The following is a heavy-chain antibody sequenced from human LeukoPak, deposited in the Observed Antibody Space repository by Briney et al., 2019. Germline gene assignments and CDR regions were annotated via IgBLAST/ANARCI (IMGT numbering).Heavy chain of an antibody. CDR2: IYPGDSDT. CDR1: GYSFTNYW. Sequence: GESLKISRKGSGYSFTNYWIAWVRQMPGKGLEWMGIIYPGDSDTRYSPSFQGQVTISADKSISTAYLQWSSLKASDTAMYYCARLPTSMVREVIFITGYYFDYWGQGTLVTVSS. CDR3: ARLPTSMVREVIFITGYYFDY. D-gene: IGHD3-10*01. V-gene: IGHV5-51*01. J-gene: IGHJ4*02.